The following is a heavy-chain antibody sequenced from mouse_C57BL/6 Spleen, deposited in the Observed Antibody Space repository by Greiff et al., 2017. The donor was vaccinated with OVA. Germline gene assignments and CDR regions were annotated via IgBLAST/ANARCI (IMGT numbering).Heavy chain of an antibody. J-gene: IGHJ2*01. Sequence: QVQLQQPGAELVRPGTSVKLSCKASGYTFTSYWMHWVKQRPGQGLEWIGVIDPSDSYTNYNQKFKGKATLTVDTSSSTAYMQLSSLTSEDSAVYYCARVGNYLYYFDYWGQGTTLTVSS. V-gene: IGHV1-59*01. D-gene: IGHD2-1*01. CDR2: IDPSDSYT. CDR1: GYTFTSYW. CDR3: ARVGNYLYYFDY.